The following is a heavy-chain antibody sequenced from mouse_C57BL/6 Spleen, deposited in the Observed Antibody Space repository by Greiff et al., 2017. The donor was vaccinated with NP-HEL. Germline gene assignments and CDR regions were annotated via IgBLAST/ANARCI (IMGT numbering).Heavy chain of an antibody. J-gene: IGHJ2*01. CDR3: ARITMVTTGGDY. Sequence: VQLQQSGPELVKPGASVKISCKASGYAFSSSWMNWVKQRPGKGLEWIGRIYPGDGDTNYNGKFKGKATLTADKSSSTAYMQLSSLTSEDSAVYFCARITMVTTGGDYWGQGTTLTVSS. CDR1: GYAFSSSW. CDR2: IYPGDGDT. D-gene: IGHD2-2*01. V-gene: IGHV1-82*01.